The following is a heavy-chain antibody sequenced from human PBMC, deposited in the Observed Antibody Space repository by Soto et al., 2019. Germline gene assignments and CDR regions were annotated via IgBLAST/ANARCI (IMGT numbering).Heavy chain of an antibody. V-gene: IGHV3-64D*06. J-gene: IGHJ4*02. Sequence: PGGSLRLSCSVSGFIFSSYAMHWVRQAPGKGLEYVASISSEGASTYYTDSVKGRFIISRDNSKNTLYLQMSSLRAEDTAVYYCVKDRYVDYGRQGILVTVSS. CDR3: VKDRYVDY. CDR1: GFIFSSYA. CDR2: ISSEGAST.